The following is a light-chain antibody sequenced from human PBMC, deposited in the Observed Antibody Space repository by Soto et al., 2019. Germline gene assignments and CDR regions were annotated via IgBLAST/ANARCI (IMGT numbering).Light chain of an antibody. Sequence: DIVMTQSPDSLAVSLGERATINCKSSQSVLYSSNNKNYLAWYQQKPGQPPKLLIYWASTRESGVPDRFSGSGSGTDFTLPTSSLQAEDVAFYYCQQYYSTPTWTFGQGTKVEIK. V-gene: IGKV4-1*01. J-gene: IGKJ1*01. CDR3: QQYYSTPTWT. CDR2: WAS. CDR1: QSVLYSSNNKNY.